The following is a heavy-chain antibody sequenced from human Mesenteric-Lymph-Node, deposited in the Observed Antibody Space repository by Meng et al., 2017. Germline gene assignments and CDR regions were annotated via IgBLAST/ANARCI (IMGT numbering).Heavy chain of an antibody. D-gene: IGHD4-11*01. J-gene: IGHJ4*02. CDR3: AKIGSNHQFDL. Sequence: QVQLVQSGADVKKPGASVKVSCKASGYTFTSYGISWVRQAPGQGLEWMGRINPHTGGINYAQEFQGRVAMTRDTSISTAYMELSRLRTDDTAVYYCAKIGSNHQFDLWGQGTLVTVSS. V-gene: IGHV1-2*06. CDR2: INPHTGGI. CDR1: GYTFTSYG.